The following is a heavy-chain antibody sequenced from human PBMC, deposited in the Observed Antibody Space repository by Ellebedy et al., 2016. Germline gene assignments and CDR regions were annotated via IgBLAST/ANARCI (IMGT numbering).Heavy chain of an antibody. CDR2: IYYSGNT. CDR3: ARNGDV. D-gene: IGHD2-8*01. Sequence: SETLSLTXTVSGGSVSSGSYYWSWIRQPPGKGLEWIGYIYYSGNTNYNPSLKSRVTISVDTSKNQFSLKLSSVTAADTAVYYCARNGDVWGKGTTVTVSS. J-gene: IGHJ6*04. V-gene: IGHV4-61*01. CDR1: GGSVSSGSYY.